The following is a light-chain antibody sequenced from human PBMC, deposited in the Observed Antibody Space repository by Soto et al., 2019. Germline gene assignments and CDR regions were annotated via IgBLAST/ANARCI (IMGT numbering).Light chain of an antibody. CDR2: ATS. J-gene: IGKJ4*01. CDR1: QGIGDT. CDR3: QRYNNWPLT. V-gene: IGKV3-15*01. Sequence: EVVMTQSPATLSVSPGEGVTLSCRANQGIGDTLAWYQHKPGQTPRLLIYATSTRATGIPARFSGSGSGTEFTLTISSLQSEDFAVYYCQRYNNWPLTFGGGTKVDIK.